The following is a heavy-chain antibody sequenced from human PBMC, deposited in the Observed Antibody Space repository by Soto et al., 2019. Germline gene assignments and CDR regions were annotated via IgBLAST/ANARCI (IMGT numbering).Heavy chain of an antibody. CDR3: ARQGESYYDILTGSYYGMDV. CDR1: GYSFTSYW. CDR2: IYPGDSDT. J-gene: IGHJ6*02. Sequence: PGESLKISCKGSGYSFTSYWIGWVRQMPGKGLEWMGIIYPGDSDTRYSPSFQGQVTISADKSISTAYLQWSSLKASDTAMYYCARQGESYYDILTGSYYGMDVWGQGTTVTAP. D-gene: IGHD3-9*01. V-gene: IGHV5-51*01.